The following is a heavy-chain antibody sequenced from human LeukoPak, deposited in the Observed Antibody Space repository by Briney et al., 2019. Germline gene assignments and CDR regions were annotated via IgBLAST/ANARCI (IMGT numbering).Heavy chain of an antibody. D-gene: IGHD3-22*01. CDR3: ARDHYYDSSGDFQH. CDR1: GFTFSSYS. CDR2: ISSSSIYK. J-gene: IGHJ1*01. Sequence: GGSLRLSCEASGFTFSSYSMNWVRQAPGKGLEWVSSISSSSIYKYYADSVKGRFTISRDNAKSSLYLQMNSLRAEDTAVYYCARDHYYDSSGDFQHWGQGTLVTVSS. V-gene: IGHV3-21*01.